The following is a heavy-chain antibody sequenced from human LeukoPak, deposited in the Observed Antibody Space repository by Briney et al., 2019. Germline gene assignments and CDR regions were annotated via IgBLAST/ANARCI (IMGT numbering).Heavy chain of an antibody. CDR1: GVSFSGYY. CDR2: INHSGST. V-gene: IGHV4-34*01. D-gene: IGHD6-19*01. J-gene: IGHJ4*02. CDR3: ARGVQWLAYFDY. Sequence: PSETLSLTCAVYGVSFSGYYWSWIRQPPGKGLEWIGEINHSGSTNYNPSLKSRVIISVDTSKNQFSLKLSSVTAADTAVYYCARGVQWLAYFDYWGQGTLFTVSS.